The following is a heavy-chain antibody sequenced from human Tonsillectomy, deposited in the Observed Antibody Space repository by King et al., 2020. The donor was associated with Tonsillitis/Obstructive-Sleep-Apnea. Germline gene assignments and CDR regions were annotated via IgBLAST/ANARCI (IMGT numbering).Heavy chain of an antibody. CDR3: SHCDFWSGMVNY. J-gene: IGHJ4*02. V-gene: IGHV2-5*02. CDR1: GFSLTTSGGG. Sequence: ITLKESGPTLVKPTQTLTLTCTFSGFSLTTSGGGWGGIRQPPGKALEWLPLIYCDDDKRYSPSRKSRLTIPKDTPKNQVVLTMTNMDPVDTATYYFSHCDFWSGMVNYWGQGTLVTVSS. CDR2: IYCDDDK. D-gene: IGHD3-3*01.